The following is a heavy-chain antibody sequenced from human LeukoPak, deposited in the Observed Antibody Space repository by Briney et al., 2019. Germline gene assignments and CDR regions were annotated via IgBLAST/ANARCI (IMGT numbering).Heavy chain of an antibody. V-gene: IGHV4-34*01. CDR1: GGSFSGYY. J-gene: IGHJ4*02. CDR2: FNHSGCT. CDR3: ARGPRYYYGSGSFIDY. Sequence: KPSEALFLTCAFYGGSFSGYYWSWIRQPPGKGLEWIGAFNHSGCTNYDTSLKSRVPISVDTSKNQFSLKLSSVTAADTAVYYCARGPRYYYGSGSFIDYWGQGTLVTVSS. D-gene: IGHD3-10*01.